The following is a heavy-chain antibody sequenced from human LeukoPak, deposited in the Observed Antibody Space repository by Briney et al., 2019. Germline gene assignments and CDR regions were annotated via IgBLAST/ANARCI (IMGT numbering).Heavy chain of an antibody. CDR2: ISAYNGNT. J-gene: IGHJ3*02. D-gene: IGHD3-22*01. CDR3: ARALGGYYDSSGYYYDDAFDI. Sequence: ASVKVSCKASGYTFTDYYLHWVRQAPGQGLEWMGWISAYNGNTNYAQKLQGRVTMTTDTSTSTAYMELRSLRSDDTAVYYCARALGGYYDSSGYYYDDAFDIWGQGTMVTVSS. CDR1: GYTFTDYY. V-gene: IGHV1-18*04.